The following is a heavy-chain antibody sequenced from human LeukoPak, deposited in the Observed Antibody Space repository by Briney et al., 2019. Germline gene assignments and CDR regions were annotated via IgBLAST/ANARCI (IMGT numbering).Heavy chain of an antibody. V-gene: IGHV3-23*01. D-gene: IGHD3-10*01. CDR1: GFTFSSSA. CDR3: ARDDYGSGVERDYYYMDV. CDR2: ISGSGDST. Sequence: GGSLRLSCAASGFTFSSSAMSWVRQAPGKGLEWVSAISGSGDSTYYADSVKGRFTISRDNSKNTLYLQMDSLRAEDTAVYYCARDDYGSGVERDYYYMDVWGKGTTVTISS. J-gene: IGHJ6*03.